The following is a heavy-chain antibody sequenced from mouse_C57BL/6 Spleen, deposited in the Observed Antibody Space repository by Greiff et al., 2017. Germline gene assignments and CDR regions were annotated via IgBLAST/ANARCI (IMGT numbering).Heavy chain of an antibody. CDR1: GYTFTSYW. D-gene: IGHD2-2*01. CDR2: IDPSDSYT. Sequence: VQLQQPGAELVMPGASVKLSCKASGYTFTSYWMHWVKQRPGQGLEWIGEIDPSDSYTNYNQKFKGKSTLTVDKSSSTAYMQLSSLTSEDSAVYYGARSRCGYDGPGRAMDYWGQGTSVTVSS. CDR3: ARSRCGYDGPGRAMDY. J-gene: IGHJ4*01. V-gene: IGHV1-69*01.